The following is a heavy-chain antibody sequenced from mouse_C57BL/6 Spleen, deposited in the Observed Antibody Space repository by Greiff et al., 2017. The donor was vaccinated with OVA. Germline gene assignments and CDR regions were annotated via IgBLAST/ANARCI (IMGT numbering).Heavy chain of an antibody. CDR2: ISSGSSTI. Sequence: EVMLVESGGGLVKPGGSLKLSCAASGFTFSDYGMHWVRQAPEKGLEWVAYISSGSSTIYYADTVKGRFTISRDNAKNTLFLQMTSLRSEDTAMYYCARDSYYGSNRGYFDGWGTGTTVTVSS. V-gene: IGHV5-17*01. J-gene: IGHJ1*03. CDR1: GFTFSDYG. D-gene: IGHD1-1*01. CDR3: ARDSYYGSNRGYFDG.